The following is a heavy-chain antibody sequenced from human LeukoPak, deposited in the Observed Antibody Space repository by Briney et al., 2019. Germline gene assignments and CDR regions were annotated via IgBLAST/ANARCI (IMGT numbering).Heavy chain of an antibody. V-gene: IGHV4-4*07. Sequence: SGTLSLTCTVSGDSPSSSYYSWIRQPAGKGLEWIGRIYTGGSTNYNPSLKTRVTISVDTSKNQFTLKLSSVTAGDSAVYCCARVASGSYGFYPWGERTLFTVSS. J-gene: IGHJ5*02. CDR3: ARVASGSYGFYP. D-gene: IGHD1-26*01. CDR2: IYTGGST. CDR1: GDSPSSSY.